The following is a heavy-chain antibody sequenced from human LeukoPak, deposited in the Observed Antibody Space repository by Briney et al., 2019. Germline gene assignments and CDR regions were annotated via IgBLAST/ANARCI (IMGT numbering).Heavy chain of an antibody. Sequence: SETLSLTCTVSGGSISSYYWSWIRQPAGKGLEWIGRIYTSGSTNYNPSLKSRVTMSVDTSKNQFSLKLSSVTAADTAVYYCARGPVAAAGAPFDYWGQGTPVTVSS. D-gene: IGHD6-13*01. V-gene: IGHV4-4*07. J-gene: IGHJ4*02. CDR1: GGSISSYY. CDR3: ARGPVAAAGAPFDY. CDR2: IYTSGST.